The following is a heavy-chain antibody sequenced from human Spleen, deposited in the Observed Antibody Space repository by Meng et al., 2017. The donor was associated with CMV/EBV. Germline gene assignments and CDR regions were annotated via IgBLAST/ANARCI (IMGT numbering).Heavy chain of an antibody. Sequence: GESLKISCAASGFTFSSYWMSWVRQAPGKGLEWVANIKQEGSEKYYVDSVKGRFTISRDNAKNSLYLQMNSLRTEDTALYYCAKDSGQHLGTFFDSWGQGTLVTVSS. V-gene: IGHV3-7*03. CDR3: AKDSGQHLGTFFDS. J-gene: IGHJ4*02. CDR1: GFTFSSYW. CDR2: IKQEGSEK. D-gene: IGHD6-13*01.